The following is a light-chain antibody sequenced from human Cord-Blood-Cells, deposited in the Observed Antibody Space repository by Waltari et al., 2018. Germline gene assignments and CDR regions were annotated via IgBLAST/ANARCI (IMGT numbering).Light chain of an antibody. CDR3: QQYNSYWT. Sequence: DIQMTQSPSPLSASVGDRVTITCRASQSISSWLAWYQQKPGKAPKLLIYKASSLERGVPSRFSGSGSGTEFTLTISSLQPEDFATYYCQQYNSYWTFGQGTKVEIK. CDR1: QSISSW. CDR2: KAS. J-gene: IGKJ1*01. V-gene: IGKV1-5*03.